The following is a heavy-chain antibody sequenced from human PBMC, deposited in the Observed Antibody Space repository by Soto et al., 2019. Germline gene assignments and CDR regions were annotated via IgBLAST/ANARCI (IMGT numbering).Heavy chain of an antibody. CDR1: GYTLTELS. CDR2: FDPEDGET. J-gene: IGHJ3*02. CDR3: ATGYYDFWSIPDAFDI. Sequence: ASVKVSCKVSGYTLTELSMHWVRQAPGKGLEWMGGFDPEDGETIYAQKFQGRVTMTEDTSTDTAYMELSSLRSEDTAVYYCATGYYDFWSIPDAFDIWGQGTMVTISS. D-gene: IGHD3-3*01. V-gene: IGHV1-24*01.